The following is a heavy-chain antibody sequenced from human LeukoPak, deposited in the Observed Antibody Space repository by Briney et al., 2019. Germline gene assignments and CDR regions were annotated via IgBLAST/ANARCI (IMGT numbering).Heavy chain of an antibody. D-gene: IGHD2-8*01. CDR1: GGTFSSYA. CDR3: ARGGVYGNWFDP. V-gene: IGHV1-69*04. CDR2: IIPILGIA. Sequence: SVKVSCKASGGTFSSYAISWVRQAPGQGLEWMGRIIPILGIANYAQKFQGRVTITADKSTSTAYMELSRLTSDDTAVYYCARGGVYGNWFDPWGQGTLVTASA. J-gene: IGHJ5*02.